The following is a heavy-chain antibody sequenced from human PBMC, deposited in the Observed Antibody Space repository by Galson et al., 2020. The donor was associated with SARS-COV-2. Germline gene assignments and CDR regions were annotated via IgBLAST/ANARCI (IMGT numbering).Heavy chain of an antibody. D-gene: IGHD4-17*01. Sequence: SETLSLTCAVSGTSISSGSYSWNWIRQPPGKGLEWIGYISHSGGTYYNPSLKSRVTISGDRSKNQISLRLSSVTAADTAVYYCARLHNGEYAPAAFEIWGPGTRVTVAS. CDR2: ISHSGGT. CDR1: GTSISSGSYS. J-gene: IGHJ3*02. CDR3: ARLHNGEYAPAAFEI. V-gene: IGHV4-30-2*01.